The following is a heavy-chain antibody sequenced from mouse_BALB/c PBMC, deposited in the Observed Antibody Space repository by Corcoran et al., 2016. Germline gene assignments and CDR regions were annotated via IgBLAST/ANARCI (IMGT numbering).Heavy chain of an antibody. V-gene: IGHV1-81*01. D-gene: IGHD1-1*01. CDR2: ISAYNGNT. J-gene: IGHJ1*01. CDR1: GYTFTSYG. Sequence: QVQLVQSGAEVKKPGASVKVSCKASGYTFTSYGISWVRQAPGQGLEWMGWISAYNGNTNYAQKLQGRVTMTTDTSTSTAYMELRSLRSDDTAVYYCARDSSGWSYYYYYGMDVWGQGTTVTVSS. CDR3: ARDSSGWSYYYYYGMDV.